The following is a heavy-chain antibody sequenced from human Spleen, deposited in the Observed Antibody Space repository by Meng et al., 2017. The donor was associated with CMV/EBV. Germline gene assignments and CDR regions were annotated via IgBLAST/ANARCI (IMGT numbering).Heavy chain of an antibody. V-gene: IGHV4-59*01. J-gene: IGHJ6*02. CDR1: GGSITTWY. CDR3: AAAGLSGGMDV. CDR2: IFYTGST. Sequence: SETLSLTCTGSGGSITTWYYRRIRQSPGKGLEWIGNIFYTGSTNYNPSFESRVTISIDTSKNKFSLNLNSVTAADTAVYYCAAAGLSGGMDVWGQGTTVTVSS.